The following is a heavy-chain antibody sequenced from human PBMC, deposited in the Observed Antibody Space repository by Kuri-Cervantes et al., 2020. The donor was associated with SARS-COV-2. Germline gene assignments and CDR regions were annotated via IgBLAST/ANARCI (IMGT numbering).Heavy chain of an antibody. CDR1: GFTFSSYG. J-gene: IGHJ3*02. Sequence: GGSLRLSCAASGFTFSSYGMHWVRQAPGKGLEWVAFIRYDGSNKYYADSVKGRFTISRDNSKNTLYLQMNSLRAEDTAVYYCAREIVGAGLGAFDIWGQGTMVTVSS. CDR2: IRYDGSNK. CDR3: AREIVGAGLGAFDI. V-gene: IGHV3-30*02. D-gene: IGHD1-26*01.